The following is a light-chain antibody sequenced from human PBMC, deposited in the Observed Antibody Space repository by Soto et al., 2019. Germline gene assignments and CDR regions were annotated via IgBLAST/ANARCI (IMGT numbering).Light chain of an antibody. Sequence: DIQVTQSPSTLSASVPDRVPITWRASQSISSWLAWYQQKPGKAPKLLIYKASKLESGDPSRFSGSGSGTDFTLTIGSLQPDDSATYYCQHYNSYPRTFGQGTKVDIK. CDR2: KAS. CDR3: QHYNSYPRT. CDR1: QSISSW. J-gene: IGKJ1*01. V-gene: IGKV1-5*03.